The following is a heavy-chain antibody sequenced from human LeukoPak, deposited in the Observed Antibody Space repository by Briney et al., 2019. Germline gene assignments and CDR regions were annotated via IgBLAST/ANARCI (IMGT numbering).Heavy chain of an antibody. CDR1: GFTVSSNY. CDR2: IYSGDST. J-gene: IGHJ4*02. D-gene: IGHD2-2*01. Sequence: GGSLRLSCAASGFTVSSNYMSWVRQAPGKGLEWVSVIYSGDSTYYADSVKGRFTISRDNSKSTLYLQMNSLRAEDTAVYYCARRTVVPAAEYERWGQGTLVTVSS. V-gene: IGHV3-53*05. CDR3: ARRTVVPAAEYER.